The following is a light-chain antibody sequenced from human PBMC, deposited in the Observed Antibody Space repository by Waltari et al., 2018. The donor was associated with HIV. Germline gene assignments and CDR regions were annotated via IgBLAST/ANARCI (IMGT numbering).Light chain of an antibody. CDR2: QDS. Sequence: SYELTQPPSVSVSPGQTASITCSGDKLGDKYACWCQQKPGQSPVLVIYQDSKRPSGIPERFSGSNSGNTATLTISGIQAMDEADYYCQAWDSSTVVFGGGTKLTVL. CDR1: KLGDKY. CDR3: QAWDSSTVV. J-gene: IGLJ2*01. V-gene: IGLV3-1*01.